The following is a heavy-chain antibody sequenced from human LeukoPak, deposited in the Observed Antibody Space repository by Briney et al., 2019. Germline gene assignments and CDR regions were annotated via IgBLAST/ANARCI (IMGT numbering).Heavy chain of an antibody. CDR1: GYTFTGYY. J-gene: IGHJ4*02. CDR3: AAGQFGMVTDTVY. D-gene: IGHD2-21*02. Sequence: GASVKVSCKASGYTFTGYYMHWVRQAPGQGLEWRGWINPNSGGTNYAQKFQGRVTMTRDTSISTAYMELSRLRSDDTAVYYCAAGQFGMVTDTVYWGQGTLVTVSS. CDR2: INPNSGGT. V-gene: IGHV1-2*02.